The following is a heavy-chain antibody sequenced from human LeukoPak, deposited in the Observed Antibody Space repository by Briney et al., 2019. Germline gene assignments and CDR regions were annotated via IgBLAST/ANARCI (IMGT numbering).Heavy chain of an antibody. CDR3: ARGGYIVATILVASVPFDP. V-gene: IGHV4-38-2*02. J-gene: IGHJ5*02. Sequence: RASETLSLTCTVSGYSISSGYYWGWIRQPPGKGLEWIGSIYHSGSTYYNPSLKSRVTISVDTSKNQFSLKLSSVTAADTAVYYCARGGYIVATILVASVPFDPWGQGTLVTVSS. D-gene: IGHD5-12*01. CDR2: IYHSGST. CDR1: GYSISSGYY.